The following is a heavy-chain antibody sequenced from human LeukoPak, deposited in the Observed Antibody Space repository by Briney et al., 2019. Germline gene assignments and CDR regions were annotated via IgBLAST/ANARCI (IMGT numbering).Heavy chain of an antibody. V-gene: IGHV4-34*01. CDR3: ARARSTGWSGAFDI. CDR1: GGSFSGYY. Sequence: SETLSLTCAVYGGSFSGYYWSWIRQPPGKGLEWIGEINHSGSTNYNPSLKSRVTISVDTSKNQFSLKLTSVTAADTAVYYCARARSTGWSGAFDIWGQGTMVTVSS. J-gene: IGHJ3*02. D-gene: IGHD6-19*01. CDR2: INHSGST.